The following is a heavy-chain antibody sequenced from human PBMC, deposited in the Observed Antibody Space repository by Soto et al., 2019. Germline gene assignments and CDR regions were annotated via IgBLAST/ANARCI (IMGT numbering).Heavy chain of an antibody. J-gene: IGHJ5*02. CDR2: ISAYNGNT. D-gene: IGHD6-13*01. Sequence: QVQLVQSGAEVKKPGASVKVSCKASGYTFTSYAISWVRQAPGRGLEWMGWISAYNGNTNDAQKLQGRATMTTDTSTSTAYMELRSLRSDDTAVYYCARSSGSSWMFYWFDPWGQGTLVTVSS. V-gene: IGHV1-18*01. CDR1: GYTFTSYA. CDR3: ARSSGSSWMFYWFDP.